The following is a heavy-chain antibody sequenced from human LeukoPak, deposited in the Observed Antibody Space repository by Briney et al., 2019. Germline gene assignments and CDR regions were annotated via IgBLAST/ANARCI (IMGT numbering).Heavy chain of an antibody. CDR2: INPNSGGT. J-gene: IGHJ5*02. D-gene: IGHD1-26*01. Sequence: VASVKVSCKASGYTFTGYYMHWVRQAPGQGLEWMGWINPNSGGTNYAQKFQGRVTMTRDTSISTAYMELSRLRSDDTAVYYCATSPTSIVGARRAAWFDPWGQGTLVTVSS. CDR1: GYTFTGYY. CDR3: ATSPTSIVGARRAAWFDP. V-gene: IGHV1-2*02.